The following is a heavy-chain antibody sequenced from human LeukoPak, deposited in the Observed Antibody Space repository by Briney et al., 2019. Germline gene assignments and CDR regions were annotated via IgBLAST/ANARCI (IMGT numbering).Heavy chain of an antibody. J-gene: IGHJ6*03. D-gene: IGHD3-16*01. CDR3: ARDGGRPEAIYYMDV. V-gene: IGHV3-48*04. CDR1: GFTFRSYT. CDR2: ISSSSSTT. Sequence: GGSLRLSCAASGFTFRSYTMNWVRQAPGKGLEWVSYISSSSSTTYYAGSVKGRFTISRDNARNSLYLQMNSLKAEDTAVYYCARDGGRPEAIYYMDVWGKGTTVTVSS.